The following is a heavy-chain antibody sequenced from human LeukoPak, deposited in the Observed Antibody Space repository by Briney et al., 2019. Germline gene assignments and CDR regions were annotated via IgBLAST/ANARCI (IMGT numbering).Heavy chain of an antibody. CDR2: IRYDGSNK. CDR3: AKESDGSGSYAGDYFDY. Sequence: PGGSLRLSCAASGFTFSSYGMHWVRQAPGKGLEWVAFIRYDGSNKYYADSVKGRFTISRDNSKNTLYLQMNSLRAEDTAVYYCAKESDGSGSYAGDYFDYWGQGTLVTVSS. J-gene: IGHJ4*02. V-gene: IGHV3-30*02. CDR1: GFTFSSYG. D-gene: IGHD3-10*01.